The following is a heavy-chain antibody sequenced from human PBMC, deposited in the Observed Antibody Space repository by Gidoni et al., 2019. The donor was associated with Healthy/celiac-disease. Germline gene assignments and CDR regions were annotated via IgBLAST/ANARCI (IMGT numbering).Heavy chain of an antibody. CDR2: IYTSGST. CDR3: ARGGYYYDSSGFYYSETFDY. CDR1: GGSISSYY. V-gene: IGHV4-4*07. D-gene: IGHD3-22*01. Sequence: QVQLQESGPGLVKPSETLSLTCTVSGGSISSYYWSWIRQPAGKGLEWIGRIYTSGSTNYNPSLKSRVTMSVDTSKNQFSLKLSSVTAADTAVYYCARGGYYYDSSGFYYSETFDYWGQGTLVTVSS. J-gene: IGHJ4*02.